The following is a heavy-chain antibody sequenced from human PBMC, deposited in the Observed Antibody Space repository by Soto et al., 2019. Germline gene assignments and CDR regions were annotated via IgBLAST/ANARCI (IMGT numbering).Heavy chain of an antibody. Sequence: QVQLQESGPGLVKPSETLSLTCSVSGDSITSYYWNWIRQPPGKGLEWIGYFSYSGTTNYNPSLKRRSTISADTATNPFFLKLGSVTAADTAVYYCGRHLFSDVWGKGTTVTVSS. V-gene: IGHV4-59*08. CDR2: FSYSGTT. CDR1: GDSITSYY. J-gene: IGHJ6*04. D-gene: IGHD2-21*01. CDR3: GRHLFSDV.